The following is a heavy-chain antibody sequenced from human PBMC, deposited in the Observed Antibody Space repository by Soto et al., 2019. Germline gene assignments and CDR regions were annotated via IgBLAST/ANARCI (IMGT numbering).Heavy chain of an antibody. CDR1: GYSFTGFY. J-gene: IGHJ5*02. D-gene: IGHD2-15*01. V-gene: IGHV1-2*02. CDR3: ARGQMMRRAIVWFDP. Sequence: AQLVKAGPELKKPGASMKLSCGSSGYSFTGFYIHWVRQAPGQGLEGMGWINPINGATFYAQRIKGRVTMARATSNHSAYLHLKILSSDDTALYYCARGQMMRRAIVWFDPWGQGTLVTVSS. CDR2: INPINGAT.